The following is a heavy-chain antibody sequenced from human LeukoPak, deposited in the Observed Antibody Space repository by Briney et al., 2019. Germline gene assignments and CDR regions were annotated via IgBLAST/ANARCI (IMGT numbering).Heavy chain of an antibody. D-gene: IGHD4-17*01. CDR1: GFTFSSYS. V-gene: IGHV3-21*01. J-gene: IGHJ5*02. Sequence: GGSLRLSCAASGFTFSSYSMNWVRQAPGKGLEWASSISSSSSYIYYADSVKGRFTISRDNAKNSLYPQMNSLRAEDTAVYYCAGGSTVTTLNWFDPWGQGTLVTVSS. CDR2: ISSSSSYI. CDR3: AGGSTVTTLNWFDP.